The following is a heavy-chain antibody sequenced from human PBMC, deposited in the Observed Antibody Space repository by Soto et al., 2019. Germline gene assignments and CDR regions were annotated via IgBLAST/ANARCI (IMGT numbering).Heavy chain of an antibody. CDR1: GGSISSYY. J-gene: IGHJ4*02. CDR2: IYYSGST. V-gene: IGHV4-59*01. D-gene: IGHD2-21*01. CDR3: ARDLGDYTFDY. Sequence: QVQLQASGPGLVKPSETLSLTCTVSGGSISSYYWSWIRQPPGKGLEWIGYIYYSGSTNYNPSLESRVTISVDTSKNQFSLKLSSVTAADTAVYYCARDLGDYTFDYWGREPWSPSPQ.